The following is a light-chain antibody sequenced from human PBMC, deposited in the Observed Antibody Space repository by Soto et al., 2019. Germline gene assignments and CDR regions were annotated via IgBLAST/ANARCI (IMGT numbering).Light chain of an antibody. Sequence: DIQMTQSPSSLSASVGDSVTITCRASQHINNYLHWYQQKPGQAPKLLIYAASSLKGGVPSKFSGSGSGTDFTLTISSLQPEDFATYFCQQSHSFPNTFGQGTKLELK. CDR3: QQSHSFPNT. CDR2: AAS. V-gene: IGKV1-39*01. J-gene: IGKJ2*01. CDR1: QHINNY.